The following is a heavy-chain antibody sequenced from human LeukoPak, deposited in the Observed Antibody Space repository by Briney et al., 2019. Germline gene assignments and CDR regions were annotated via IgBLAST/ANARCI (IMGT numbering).Heavy chain of an antibody. V-gene: IGHV3-11*04. CDR3: ARDHGPTGTDYYYMDV. D-gene: IGHD1-1*01. J-gene: IGHJ6*03. CDR2: ISSSGSTI. CDR1: GFTFSDYY. Sequence: GGSLRLSCAASGFTFSDYYMSWIRQAPGKGLEWVSYISSSGSTIYYADSVKGRFTISRDNAKNSLYLQMNSLRAEDTAVYYSARDHGPTGTDYYYMDVWGKGTTVTVSS.